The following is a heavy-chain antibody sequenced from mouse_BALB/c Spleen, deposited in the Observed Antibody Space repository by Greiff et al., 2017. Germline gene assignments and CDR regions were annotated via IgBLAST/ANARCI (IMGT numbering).Heavy chain of an antibody. CDR3: ASYYYFDY. CDR1: GFYIKDTY. D-gene: IGHD1-1*01. Sequence: EVQLQQSGAELVKPGASVKLSCTASGFYIKDTYMHWVKQRPEQGLEWIGRIDPANGNTKYDPKFQGKATITADTSSNTAYLQLSSLTSEDTAVYYCASYYYFDYWGQGTTLTVSS. V-gene: IGHV14-3*02. J-gene: IGHJ2*01. CDR2: IDPANGNT.